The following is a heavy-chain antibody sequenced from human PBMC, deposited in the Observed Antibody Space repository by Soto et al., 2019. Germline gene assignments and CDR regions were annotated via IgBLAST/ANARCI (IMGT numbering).Heavy chain of an antibody. J-gene: IGHJ5*02. Sequence: QEQLQESGPGLVKPSETLSLTCTVSGGSISSYYWSWIRQPPGKGLEWIGYIYYSGSTNYNPSLKSRVTISVDTSKNQFSLKLSSVTAADTAVYYCARVNGWFDPWGQGTLVTVSS. CDR1: GGSISSYY. CDR2: IYYSGST. D-gene: IGHD2-8*01. CDR3: ARVNGWFDP. V-gene: IGHV4-59*01.